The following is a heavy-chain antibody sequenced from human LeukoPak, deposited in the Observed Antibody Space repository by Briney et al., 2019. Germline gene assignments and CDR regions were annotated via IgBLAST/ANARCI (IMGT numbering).Heavy chain of an antibody. CDR3: AREVGYCSSTSCYLRHGLNWLDP. V-gene: IGHV1-18*01. CDR2: ISAYNGNT. J-gene: IGHJ5*02. Sequence: ASVKVSCKASGYTFTSYGISWVRQAPGQGLEWMGWISAYNGNTNYAQKLQGRVTMTTDTSTSTAYMELRSLRPDDTAVYYCAREVGYCSSTSCYLRHGLNWLDPWGQGTLVTVSS. CDR1: GYTFTSYG. D-gene: IGHD2-2*01.